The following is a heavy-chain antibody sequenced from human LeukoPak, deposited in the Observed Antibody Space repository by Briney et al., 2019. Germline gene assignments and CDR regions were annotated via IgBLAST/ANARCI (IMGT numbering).Heavy chain of an antibody. Sequence: ASVKVSCKASGYTFTGYYMHWVRQAPGQGLEWMGWINPNSGGTNYAQKFQGRVTMTRDRSISTAYMELSRLRSDDTAVYYCARQYSDILTGYHRGELYWYFDLWGRGTLVTVSS. D-gene: IGHD3-9*01. CDR1: GYTFTGYY. J-gene: IGHJ2*01. V-gene: IGHV1-2*02. CDR2: INPNSGGT. CDR3: ARQYSDILTGYHRGELYWYFDL.